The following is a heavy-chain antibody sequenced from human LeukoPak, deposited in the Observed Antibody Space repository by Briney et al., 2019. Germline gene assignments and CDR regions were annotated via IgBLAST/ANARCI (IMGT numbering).Heavy chain of an antibody. D-gene: IGHD5-18*01. CDR2: IWYDGSNK. CDR3: ARDHGYSYVDY. V-gene: IGHV3-33*01. Sequence: GGSLRLSGAASGFTFSSYGMHWVRQAPGKGLEWVAVIWYDGSNKFYADSVKGRFTISRDNSKNTLYLQMNSLRAEDTAMYYCARDHGYSYVDYWGQGPLVTVSS. J-gene: IGHJ4*02. CDR1: GFTFSSYG.